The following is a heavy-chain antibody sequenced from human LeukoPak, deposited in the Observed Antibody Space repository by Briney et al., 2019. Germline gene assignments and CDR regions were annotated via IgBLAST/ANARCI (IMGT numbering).Heavy chain of an antibody. V-gene: IGHV3-21*01. Sequence: PGGSLRLSCAASGSTFSSYSMNWVRQAPGKGLEWVSSISSSSSCIYYADSVKGRFTISRDNAKNSLCLQMNSLRAEDTAGYYCARDGCDFWSWGQGTLVTVSS. CDR2: ISSSSSCI. CDR3: ARDGCDFWS. D-gene: IGHD3-3*01. J-gene: IGHJ4*02. CDR1: GSTFSSYS.